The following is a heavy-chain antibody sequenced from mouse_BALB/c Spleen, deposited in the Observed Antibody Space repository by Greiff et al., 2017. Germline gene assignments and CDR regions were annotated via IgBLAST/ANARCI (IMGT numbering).Heavy chain of an antibody. CDR3: ARSYGYDEGLYAMDY. Sequence: ESGPGLVKPSQSLSLTCTVTGYSITSDYAWNWIRQFPGNKLEWMGYISYSGSTSYNPSLKSRISITRDTSKNQFFLQLNSVTTEDTATYYCARSYGYDEGLYAMDYWGQGTSVTVSS. CDR1: GYSITSDYA. D-gene: IGHD2-2*01. V-gene: IGHV3-2*02. CDR2: ISYSGST. J-gene: IGHJ4*01.